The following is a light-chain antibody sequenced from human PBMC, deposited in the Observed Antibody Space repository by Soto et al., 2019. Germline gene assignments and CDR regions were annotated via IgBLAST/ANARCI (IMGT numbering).Light chain of an antibody. Sequence: QSVLAQPASVSVAPGQAITISCTGTSSDVGGYNYVSWYQQQSGKAPKLMIHEVSNRPSGVSNRFSGSKSGNTASLTISGLQAEEEADYYCSSYTSSRDYVFGIGTKVTVL. CDR3: SSYTSSRDYV. CDR2: EVS. J-gene: IGLJ1*01. V-gene: IGLV2-14*01. CDR1: SSDVGGYNY.